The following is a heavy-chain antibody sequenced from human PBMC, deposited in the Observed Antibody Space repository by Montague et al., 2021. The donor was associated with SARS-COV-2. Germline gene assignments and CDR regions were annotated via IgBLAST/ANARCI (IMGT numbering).Heavy chain of an antibody. J-gene: IGHJ6*03. CDR1: PGSISSFF. CDR3: VRHGGGWYVYSYYMDV. CDR2: IYYDGRS. V-gene: IGHV4-59*08. Sequence: SETLFLTCNVSPGSISSFFWSWIRQPPGGGLEWIGYIYYDGRSDYNPSLKSRVTISMDTSKNQFSLRLTSVTAADTAVYYCVRHGGGWYVYSYYMDVWGKGTTVIVSS. D-gene: IGHD6-19*01.